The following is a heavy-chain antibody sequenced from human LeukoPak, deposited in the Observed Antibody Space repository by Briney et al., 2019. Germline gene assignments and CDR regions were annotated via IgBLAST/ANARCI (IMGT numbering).Heavy chain of an antibody. CDR2: IYYSGST. D-gene: IGHD3-16*01. J-gene: IGHJ5*02. V-gene: IGHV4-39*01. CDR3: ARHGGSSYSNWFDP. CDR1: GGSISSSSNY. Sequence: SETLSLTCTVSGGSISSSSNYWGWIRQPPGKGLEWIGSIYYSGSTYYNPSLKSRVTISVDTSKNQFSLKLSSVTAADTAEYYCARHGGSSYSNWFDPWGQGTLVTVSS.